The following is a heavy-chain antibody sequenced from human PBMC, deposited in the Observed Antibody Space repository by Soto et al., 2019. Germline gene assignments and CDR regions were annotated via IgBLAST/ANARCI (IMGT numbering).Heavy chain of an antibody. D-gene: IGHD6-19*01. J-gene: IGHJ4*02. CDR3: AKPPGGWYPPFGY. V-gene: IGHV3-30*18. CDR2: ISYDGSNK. CDR1: GFTFSSYG. Sequence: QVQLVESGGGVVQPGRSLRLSCAASGFTFSSYGMHWVRQAPGKGLEWVAVISYDGSNKYYADSVKGRFTISRDNSKNTRYLQLNSLRAEATAVYYCAKPPGGWYPPFGYWGQGTLVTVSS.